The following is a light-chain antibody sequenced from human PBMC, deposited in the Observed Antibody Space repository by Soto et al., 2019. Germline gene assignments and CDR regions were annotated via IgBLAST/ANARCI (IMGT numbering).Light chain of an antibody. V-gene: IGKV1-5*03. CDR3: QQYNSYPWT. J-gene: IGKJ1*01. Sequence: DIQMTQSPSTLSASVGDRVTITCRASQSISSWLAWYQQKPGQAPKLLIYKASSLESGVPSRFSGSGSGTEFTLTISSLQPDDFANYYCQQYNSYPWTFGQGTKVEIK. CDR2: KAS. CDR1: QSISSW.